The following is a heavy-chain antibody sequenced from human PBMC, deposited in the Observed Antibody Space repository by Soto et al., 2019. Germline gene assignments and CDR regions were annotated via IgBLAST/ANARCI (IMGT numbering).Heavy chain of an antibody. CDR1: GFTFSNYA. Sequence: QVQLVESGGGVVQPGRSLRVSCAASGFTFSNYAMHWVRQAPGKGLEWVAVVSYDGSKQFYADSVDGSFTISRDSSKSTLYLHMDNLRDEDTAVYYCARDRVYYYDNSGYYNFDYWGQGTLVTVSS. CDR2: VSYDGSKQ. V-gene: IGHV3-30-3*01. CDR3: ARDRVYYYDNSGYYNFDY. J-gene: IGHJ4*02. D-gene: IGHD3-22*01.